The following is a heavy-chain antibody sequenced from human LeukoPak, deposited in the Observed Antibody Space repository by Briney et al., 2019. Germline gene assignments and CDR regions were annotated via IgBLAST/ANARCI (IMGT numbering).Heavy chain of an antibody. CDR3: AKITVNTRRVDY. J-gene: IGHJ4*02. CDR2: IYHSGGT. Sequence: SETLSLTCSVSGYSISSGYYWGWIRQPPGKGLEWIGTIYHSGGTYYNPSLKGRVTISVDTSNNQFSLKLTSVTAADTAMYYCAKITVNTRRVDYWGQGTLVTVSS. V-gene: IGHV4-38-2*02. CDR1: GYSISSGYY. D-gene: IGHD3-16*01.